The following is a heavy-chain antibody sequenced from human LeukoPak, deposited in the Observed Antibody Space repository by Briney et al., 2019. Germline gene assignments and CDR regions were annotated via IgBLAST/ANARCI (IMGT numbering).Heavy chain of an antibody. V-gene: IGHV4-34*01. D-gene: IGHD1-26*01. Sequence: SETLSLTCAVYGGSFSGYYWSWIRQPPGKGLEWIGEINHSGSTNYNPSLKSRVTISVDTSKNQFFLKLNSVTAADTAVYYCARGRPYSGGYHLDYWGQGTLVTVSA. CDR3: ARGRPYSGGYHLDY. J-gene: IGHJ4*02. CDR1: GGSFSGYY. CDR2: INHSGST.